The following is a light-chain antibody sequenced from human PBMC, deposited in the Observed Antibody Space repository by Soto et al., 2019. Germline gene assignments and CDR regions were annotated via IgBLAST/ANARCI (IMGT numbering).Light chain of an antibody. CDR1: QSISPW. J-gene: IGKJ4*01. CDR3: QQYERYPMT. Sequence: DSQMTQFPSTLSASVGDRVTITCRASQSISPWLAWYQQKPVKAPKILISKASTLQRGVPPRFSGSGSGTEFTLTISSLQPDDFATYYCQQYERYPMTFGGGTKVEIK. CDR2: KAS. V-gene: IGKV1-5*03.